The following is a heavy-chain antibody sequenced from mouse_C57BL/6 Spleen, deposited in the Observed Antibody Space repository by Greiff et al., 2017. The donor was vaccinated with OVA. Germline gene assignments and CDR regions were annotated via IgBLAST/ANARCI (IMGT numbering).Heavy chain of an antibody. CDR1: GYTFTSYW. CDR3: ARNDSSGYGAMDY. D-gene: IGHD3-2*02. Sequence: QVQLQQPGAELVKPGASVKLSCKASGYTFTSYWMQWVKQRPGQGLEWIGEIDPSDSYTNYNQKFKGKATLTVDTSSSTAYMQLSSLTSEDSAVYYCARNDSSGYGAMDYWGQGTSVTVSS. CDR2: IDPSDSYT. V-gene: IGHV1-50*01. J-gene: IGHJ4*01.